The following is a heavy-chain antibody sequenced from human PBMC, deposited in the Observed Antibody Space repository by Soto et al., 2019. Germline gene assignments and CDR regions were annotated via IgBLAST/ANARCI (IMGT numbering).Heavy chain of an antibody. V-gene: IGHV3-72*01. D-gene: IGHD4-17*01. CDR1: GFTLSDHY. J-gene: IGHJ3*01. CDR2: IRNKANSDNT. Sequence: GGSLRLSCAASGFTLSDHYMDWVRQAPGKGLEWVGRIRNKANSDNTEYAASVKGRFTISRDDSKNSVYLQMNSLRTEDTAVYYCARRGPPVTPDGFDVWGQGTKVTVSS. CDR3: ARRGPPVTPDGFDV.